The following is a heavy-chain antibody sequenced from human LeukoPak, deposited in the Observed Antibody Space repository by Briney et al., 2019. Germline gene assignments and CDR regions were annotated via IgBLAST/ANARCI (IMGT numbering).Heavy chain of an antibody. CDR1: GGSVNSGSYY. V-gene: IGHV4-39*01. CDR3: ARRGDY. D-gene: IGHD3-16*01. Sequence: SETLSLTCTVSGGSVNSGSYYWGWIRQPPGKGLEWIGSVYYSGTTYYNPSLKSRVTISIDTSKNQFSLKLSSVTATDTAVYYCARRGDYWGQGTLVTVSS. J-gene: IGHJ4*02. CDR2: VYYSGTT.